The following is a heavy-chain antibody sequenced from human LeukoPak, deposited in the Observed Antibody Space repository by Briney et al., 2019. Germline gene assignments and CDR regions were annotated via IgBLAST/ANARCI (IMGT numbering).Heavy chain of an antibody. Sequence: GASVKVSCKASGYTFTGYYMHWVRQAPGQGLEWMGWINPNSGGTNYAQKFQGRVTMTRDTSISTAYMELSRLRSNDTAVYYCARDLFNLPAAIHGNYWGQGTLVTVSS. V-gene: IGHV1-2*02. D-gene: IGHD2-2*02. CDR2: INPNSGGT. CDR3: ARDLFNLPAAIHGNY. CDR1: GYTFTGYY. J-gene: IGHJ4*02.